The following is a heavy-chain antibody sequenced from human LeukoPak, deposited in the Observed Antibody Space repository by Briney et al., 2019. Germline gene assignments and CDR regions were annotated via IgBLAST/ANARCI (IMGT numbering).Heavy chain of an antibody. CDR3: ARDGEGYSYGYKYYGMDV. Sequence: SVKVSCKASGGTVSSYAISWVRQAPGQGLEWMGGIIPIFGTANYAQKFQGRVTIAADESTSTAYMELSSLRSEDTAVYYCARDGEGYSYGYKYYGMDVWGQGTTVTVSS. CDR1: GGTVSSYA. D-gene: IGHD5-18*01. V-gene: IGHV1-69*01. CDR2: IIPIFGTA. J-gene: IGHJ6*02.